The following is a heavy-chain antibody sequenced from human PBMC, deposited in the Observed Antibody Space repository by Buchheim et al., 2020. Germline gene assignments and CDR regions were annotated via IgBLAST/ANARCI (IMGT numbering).Heavy chain of an antibody. CDR3: AREGAATLDH. Sequence: EGLLVESGGGLVQSGGSLTLSCAASGFTFTTYWMHWVRQVPGKGLVWVSRITTDGRSTIYADSVKGRFIISRDNAKNTLSLQMNTLTVDDTAVYYCAREGAATLDHWGLGTL. D-gene: IGHD6-13*01. J-gene: IGHJ4*02. CDR1: GFTFTTYW. V-gene: IGHV3-74*01. CDR2: ITTDGRST.